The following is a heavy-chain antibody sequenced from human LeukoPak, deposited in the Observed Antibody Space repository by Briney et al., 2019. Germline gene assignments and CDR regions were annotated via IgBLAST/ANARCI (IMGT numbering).Heavy chain of an antibody. CDR1: GGSISSGSYY. J-gene: IGHJ6*03. D-gene: IGHD3-22*01. CDR2: IYTSGST. Sequence: SQTVSLTCTVSGGSISSGSYYWSWIRQPAGKGLEWIGRIYTSGSTNYNPSLKSRVTISVDTSKNQFSLKLSSVTAADTAVYYCAREGYYYDSSGYSYYMDVWGKGTTVTVSS. CDR3: AREGYYYDSSGYSYYMDV. V-gene: IGHV4-61*02.